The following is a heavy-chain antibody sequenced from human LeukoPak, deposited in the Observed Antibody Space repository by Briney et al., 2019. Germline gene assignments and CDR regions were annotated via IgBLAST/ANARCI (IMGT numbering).Heavy chain of an antibody. CDR1: GYTFTSYY. D-gene: IGHD3-10*01. CDR3: ARGPSITMVRGGQWYYYMDV. V-gene: IGHV1-46*01. J-gene: IGHJ6*03. CDR2: INPSGGST. Sequence: ASVKVSCKASGYTFTSYYIHWVRQAPGQGLEWMGLINPSGGSTNYAEKFQGRVTMTRDTSTSTVYMELSSLRSEDTAVYYCARGPSITMVRGGQWYYYMDVWGKGTTVTISS.